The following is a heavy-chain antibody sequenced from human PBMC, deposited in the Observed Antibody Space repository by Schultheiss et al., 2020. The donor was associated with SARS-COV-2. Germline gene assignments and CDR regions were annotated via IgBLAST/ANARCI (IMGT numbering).Heavy chain of an antibody. V-gene: IGHV4-39*07. CDR1: GGSVSSGSYY. CDR2: IYHSGST. CDR3: AIERRGSYWSYYYGMDV. J-gene: IGHJ6*02. D-gene: IGHD1-26*01. Sequence: SETLSLTCTVSGGSVSSGSYYWGWIRQPPGKGLEWIGYIYHSGSTYYNPSLKSRVTISVDKSKNQFSLKLSSVTAADTAVYYCAIERRGSYWSYYYGMDVWGQGTTVTVSS.